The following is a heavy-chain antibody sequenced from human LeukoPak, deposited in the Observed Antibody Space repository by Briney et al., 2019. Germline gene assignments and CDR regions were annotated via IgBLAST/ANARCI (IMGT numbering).Heavy chain of an antibody. CDR1: GDSLSSSSYY. CDR2: GNT. D-gene: IGHD3-22*01. CDR3: ASEPHYYDSK. V-gene: IGHV4-39*01. Sequence: SETLSLTCTVSGDSLSSSSYYWGWIRQPPGQELEWIGSGNTYYNPSLKSRVTISVDPSKNQFFLELRSVTAADTAVYYCASEPHYYDSKWGQGTLVTVSS. J-gene: IGHJ4*02.